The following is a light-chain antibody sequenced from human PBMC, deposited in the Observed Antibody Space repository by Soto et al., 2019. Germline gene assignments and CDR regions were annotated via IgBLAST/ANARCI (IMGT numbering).Light chain of an antibody. CDR3: GQFVSSPPRT. J-gene: IGKJ1*01. CDR2: GVS. Sequence: EIVLTQSPGTLSLSPGEKATLSCSASQSVGDTLLSWYQQKPGLAPRLLIYGVSNRATGIPDRFSGSGSGTDFIITISRLEPEDFALYYCGQFVSSPPRTFGQGTKVEI. CDR1: QSVGDTL. V-gene: IGKV3-20*01.